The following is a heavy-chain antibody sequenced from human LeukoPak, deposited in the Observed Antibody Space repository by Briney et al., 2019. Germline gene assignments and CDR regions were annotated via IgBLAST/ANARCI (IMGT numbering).Heavy chain of an antibody. CDR2: ISGSGSNT. CDR3: AKLVGTGTIPTDY. J-gene: IGHJ4*02. CDR1: GFTFSNYA. V-gene: IGHV3-23*01. D-gene: IGHD1-1*01. Sequence: GGSLRLSCAASGFTFSNYAMTWVRQAPGKGLEWVSVISGSGSNTDYADSVKGRFTISRDNSKNTLSLQMNSLRAEDTAIYYCAKLVGTGTIPTDYWGQGTLVTVSS.